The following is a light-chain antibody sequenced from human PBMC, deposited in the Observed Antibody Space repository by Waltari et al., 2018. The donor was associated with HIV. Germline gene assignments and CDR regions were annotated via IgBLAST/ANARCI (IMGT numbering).Light chain of an antibody. CDR2: EGT. CDR3: CSYAGSSTV. CDR1: SSDVGRYNI. J-gene: IGLJ1*01. Sequence: QSALTQPASVSGSPGQSITISSTGTSSDVGRYNIVSWYQQNPGKAPKPMIYEGTKRASGVSYRFSGCKSASTASLTISGLQAEDEADYYCCSYAGSSTVFGTGTKVTVL. V-gene: IGLV2-23*03.